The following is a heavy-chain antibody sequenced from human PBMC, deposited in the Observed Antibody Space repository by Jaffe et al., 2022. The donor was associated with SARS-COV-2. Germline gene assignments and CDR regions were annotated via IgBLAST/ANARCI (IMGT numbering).Heavy chain of an antibody. CDR2: IDWDDDK. J-gene: IGHJ3*02. Sequence: QVTLRESGPALVKPTQTLTLTCTFSGFSLSTSGMCVSWIRQPPGKALEWLALIDWDDDKYYSTSLKTRLTISKDTSKNQVVLTMTNMDPVDTATYYCARISHLGPYDSSGYFHSAFDIWGQGTMVTVSS. CDR1: GFSLSTSGMC. V-gene: IGHV2-70*01. CDR3: ARISHLGPYDSSGYFHSAFDI. D-gene: IGHD3-22*01.